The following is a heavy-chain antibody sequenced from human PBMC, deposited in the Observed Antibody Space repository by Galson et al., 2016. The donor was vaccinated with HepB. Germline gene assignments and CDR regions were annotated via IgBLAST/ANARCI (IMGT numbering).Heavy chain of an antibody. Sequence: PALVKPTQTLTLTCTFSGFSLSTSGVGVGWVRQPPGKALEWLALIYWDGDQRYSPSLKSRLTIIKDTSKNQVVLTLTNMDPMDTATYYCAHLIAVETSFDHWGQGTLVTVSS. CDR2: IYWDGDQ. D-gene: IGHD6-19*01. CDR1: GFSLSTSGVG. CDR3: AHLIAVETSFDH. J-gene: IGHJ4*02. V-gene: IGHV2-5*02.